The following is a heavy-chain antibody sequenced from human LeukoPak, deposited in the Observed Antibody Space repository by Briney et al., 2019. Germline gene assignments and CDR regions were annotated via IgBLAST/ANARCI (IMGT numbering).Heavy chain of an antibody. CDR3: ARHLWFGEFPNWFDP. CDR2: IYYSGST. V-gene: IGHV4-59*08. J-gene: IGHJ5*02. CDR1: GDSISSYY. Sequence: SETLSLTCNVSGDSISSYYWGWIRQPPGKGLDWIGYIYYSGSTNYNPSLKSRVTLTVDTSKNQFSLKLSSVTAADTAVYYCARHLWFGEFPNWFDPWGQGTLVTVSS. D-gene: IGHD3-10*01.